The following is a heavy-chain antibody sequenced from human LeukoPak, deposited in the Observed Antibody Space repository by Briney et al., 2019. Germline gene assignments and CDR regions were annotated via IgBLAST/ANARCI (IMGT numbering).Heavy chain of an antibody. CDR1: GFTFSSYW. CDR2: IKQDGSEK. J-gene: IGHJ4*02. CDR3: ARAGTKWYDY. D-gene: IGHD2-8*01. Sequence: GGSLRLSCAASGFTFSSYWMNWVRQAPGKGLEGVGNIKQDGSEKHYVDSVEGRFTISRDNAKNSLYLQMNSLRAEDTAVYYCARAGTKWYDYWGQGTLVTVSS. V-gene: IGHV3-7*01.